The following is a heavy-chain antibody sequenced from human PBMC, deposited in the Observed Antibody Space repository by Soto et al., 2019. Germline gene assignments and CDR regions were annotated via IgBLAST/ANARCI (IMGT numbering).Heavy chain of an antibody. D-gene: IGHD5-12*01. CDR3: ARESGGATATLDYYYFYMDV. Sequence: QVQLVQSGAEVKKPGASVTVSCRASGDTFTGYYMHWVRQAPGQGLEWMGWINPNSGVTKYAQKFQGWVTMTRDTSIRPVYMELSRLRSDDTAVYYCARESGGATATLDYYYFYMDVWGTGTTVTVSS. CDR2: INPNSGVT. CDR1: GDTFTGYY. J-gene: IGHJ6*03. V-gene: IGHV1-2*04.